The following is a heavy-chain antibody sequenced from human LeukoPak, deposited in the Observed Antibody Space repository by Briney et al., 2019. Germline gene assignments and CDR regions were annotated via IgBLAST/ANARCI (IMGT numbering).Heavy chain of an antibody. J-gene: IGHJ3*02. V-gene: IGHV4-61*01. CDR1: GGSISSNSYY. D-gene: IGHD2-15*01. CDR2: IYYSGSA. Sequence: PSETLSLTCAVSGGSISSNSYYWSWIRQPPGKGLEWIGYIYYSGSANYNPSLKSRVTISVDTSKNQFSLKLSSVTAADTAVYYCARVLGYCSGGSCYRDAFDIWGQGTMVTVSS. CDR3: ARVLGYCSGGSCYRDAFDI.